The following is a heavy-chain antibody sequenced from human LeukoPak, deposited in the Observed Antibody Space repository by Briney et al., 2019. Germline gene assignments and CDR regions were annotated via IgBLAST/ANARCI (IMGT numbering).Heavy chain of an antibody. D-gene: IGHD3-3*01. CDR3: ARDQRYDFWSGYYGWFDP. J-gene: IGHJ5*02. V-gene: IGHV4-59*01. CDR1: GVSISSYY. Sequence: SSETLSLTCTVSGVSISSYYWSWIRQPPGKGLEWIGYIYYSGSTNYNPSLKSRVTISVDTSKNQFSLKLSSVTAADTAVYYCARDQRYDFWSGYYGWFDPWGQGTLVTVSS. CDR2: IYYSGST.